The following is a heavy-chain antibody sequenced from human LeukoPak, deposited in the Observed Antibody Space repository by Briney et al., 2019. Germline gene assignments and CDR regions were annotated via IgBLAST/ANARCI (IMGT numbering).Heavy chain of an antibody. CDR3: AKGGILRGNYFDY. CDR2: ISGSGSST. D-gene: IGHD5-18*01. Sequence: GGSLRLSCAASGFTFSSYAMNWVRQAPGKGPEWVSTISGSGSSTYYADSVKGRFTVSRDNSKNTLYLQMNSLRAEDTAVYYCAKGGILRGNYFDYWGQGTLVTVSS. CDR1: GFTFSSYA. J-gene: IGHJ4*02. V-gene: IGHV3-23*01.